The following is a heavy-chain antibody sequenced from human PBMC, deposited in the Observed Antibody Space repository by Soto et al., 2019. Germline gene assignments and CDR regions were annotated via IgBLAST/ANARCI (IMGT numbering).Heavy chain of an antibody. CDR3: AHRVLRTVFGLVTTTAIYFDF. Sequence: QITLNESGPTQVNPRQTLTLTCTFSGFSLTTSVVGVGWIRQSPGTAPEWLALIYWDDDKRYSTSLKSRLTITKDTSKNQVVLTMSDLDPADTATYYCAHRVLRTVFGLVTTTAIYFDFWGQGPPVAVSS. D-gene: IGHD3-3*01. V-gene: IGHV2-5*02. CDR2: IYWDDDK. CDR1: GFSLTTSVVG. J-gene: IGHJ4*02.